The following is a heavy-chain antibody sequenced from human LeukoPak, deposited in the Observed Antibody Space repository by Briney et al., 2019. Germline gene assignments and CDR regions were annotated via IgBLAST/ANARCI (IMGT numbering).Heavy chain of an antibody. CDR1: GYSFTSYW. Sequence: PGESLKISCKGSGYSFTSYWIGWVRQMPGKGLEWMGIIYPGDSDTRYSPSFQGQVTISADKSISTAYLQWSSLKASDTAMYYCARTYSSSWYSISYAFDIWGQGTTVTVSS. D-gene: IGHD6-13*01. CDR2: IYPGDSDT. J-gene: IGHJ3*02. V-gene: IGHV5-51*01. CDR3: ARTYSSSWYSISYAFDI.